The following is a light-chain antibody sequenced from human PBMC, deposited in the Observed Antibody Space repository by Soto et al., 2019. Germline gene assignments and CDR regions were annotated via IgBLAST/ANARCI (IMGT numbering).Light chain of an antibody. CDR1: QSVGSY. CDR2: DAS. Sequence: EIVLTQSPATLSLSPGERATLSCRASQSVGSYLAWYQQKPGQAPRPLIYDASNRATGIPAGFSGSGSGTDFTLTISSLEPEDFAVYYCQQRSNWPTITFGQGTRLEIK. V-gene: IGKV3-11*01. CDR3: QQRSNWPTIT. J-gene: IGKJ5*01.